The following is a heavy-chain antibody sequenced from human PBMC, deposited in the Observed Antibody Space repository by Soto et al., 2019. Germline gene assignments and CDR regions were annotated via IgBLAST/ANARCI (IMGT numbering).Heavy chain of an antibody. CDR1: GYTFTSYG. V-gene: IGHV1-18*01. J-gene: IGHJ5*02. CDR3: ARDRVDDFWSGYQPYNWFDP. CDR2: ISAYNGNT. Sequence: QVQLVQSGAEVKKPGASVKVSCKASGYTFTSYGISWVRQAPGQGLEWMGWISAYNGNTNYAQKLQGRVTMTTDTSTSTAYMQLRSLRSDDTAVYYCARDRVDDFWSGYQPYNWFDPWGQGTLVTVSS. D-gene: IGHD3-3*01.